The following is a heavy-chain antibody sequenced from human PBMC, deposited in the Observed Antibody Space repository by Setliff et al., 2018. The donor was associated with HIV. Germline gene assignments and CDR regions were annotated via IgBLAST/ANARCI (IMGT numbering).Heavy chain of an antibody. Sequence: ASVKVSCKASGYTFINYGISWVRQAPGQGLEWMGWISAYNGNTNYAQKFQGRVTMTTDSSTSTAYMEMRSLRSDDTAVYFCARDVDNAGTHPPDYWGQGTLVTVSS. D-gene: IGHD1-20*01. CDR3: ARDVDNAGTHPPDY. CDR1: GYTFINYG. J-gene: IGHJ4*02. CDR2: ISAYNGNT. V-gene: IGHV1-18*01.